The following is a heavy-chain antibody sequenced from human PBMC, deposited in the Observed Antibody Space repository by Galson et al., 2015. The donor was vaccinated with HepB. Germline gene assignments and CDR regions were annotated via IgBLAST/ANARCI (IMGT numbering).Heavy chain of an antibody. CDR3: ARASIPRGAWFDP. J-gene: IGHJ5*02. D-gene: IGHD3-10*01. V-gene: IGHV4-4*07. CDR2: FHGTGGA. Sequence: ETLSLTCSVSGASISAYYWTWVRQPAGKGLEWLGRFHGTGGANYNPSLKSRLNMSIDTSNKHFSLTLTSVTAADTAVYFCARASIPRGAWFDPWGQGALVIVSS. CDR1: GASISAYY.